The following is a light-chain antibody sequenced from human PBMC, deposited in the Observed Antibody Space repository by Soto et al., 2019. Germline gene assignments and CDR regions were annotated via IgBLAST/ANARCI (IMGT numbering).Light chain of an antibody. CDR1: QSVSSN. J-gene: IGKJ4*01. Sequence: EIVMTQSPATLSVSPGERATLSCRASQSVSSNLAWYQQKRGQAPRLLIYGASTRATGIPARFSGSGSGTEFTLTISSLQSEDFAVYYCQQYNNWPPLTFGGGTKVDNK. CDR2: GAS. CDR3: QQYNNWPPLT. V-gene: IGKV3-15*01.